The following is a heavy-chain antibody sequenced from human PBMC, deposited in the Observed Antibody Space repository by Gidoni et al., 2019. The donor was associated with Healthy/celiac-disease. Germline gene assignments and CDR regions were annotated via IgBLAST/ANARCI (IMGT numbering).Heavy chain of an antibody. J-gene: IGHJ5*02. Sequence: QVQLVQSGAEVKKPGASVRVSCKASGYTFTSYYMHWVRQASGQGLEWMGIINPSGGSTSYAQKFQGRVTMTSDTSTSTVYMELSSLRSEDTAVYYCARDWNFVAAARQDNWFDPWGQGTLVTVSS. CDR1: GYTFTSYY. V-gene: IGHV1-46*01. CDR2: INPSGGST. D-gene: IGHD6-13*01. CDR3: ARDWNFVAAARQDNWFDP.